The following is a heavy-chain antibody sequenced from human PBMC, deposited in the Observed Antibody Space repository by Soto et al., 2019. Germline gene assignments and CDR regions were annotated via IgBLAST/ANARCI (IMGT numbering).Heavy chain of an antibody. D-gene: IGHD6-25*01. CDR1: GFTFSSYA. CDR3: AKGIQRAYFDY. Sequence: EVHLLESAGGLVQPGGSLRLSCAASGFTFSSYAMSWVRQAPGKGLEWVSGISGSGGSTHYADSVKGRFTISRDNSKNTLFLQMNSLRAEDTAVYYCAKGIQRAYFDYWGQGTLVTVSS. V-gene: IGHV3-23*01. CDR2: ISGSGGST. J-gene: IGHJ4*02.